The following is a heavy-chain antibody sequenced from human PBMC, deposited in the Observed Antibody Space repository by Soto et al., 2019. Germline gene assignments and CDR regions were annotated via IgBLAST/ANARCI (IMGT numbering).Heavy chain of an antibody. CDR1: GFSLISSGVG. CDR2: IYWDDDK. CDR3: AHTMAPRIFDY. J-gene: IGHJ4*02. V-gene: IGHV2-5*02. Sequence: QITLKEAGPTLVKPTQTLTLTCSFSGFSLISSGVGVGWIRQPPGNALEWLALIYWDDDKGYSTSLKSMLTITKDSSRNQVVLTMTNMDPADTATYYCAHTMAPRIFDYWGQGTLVTVSS.